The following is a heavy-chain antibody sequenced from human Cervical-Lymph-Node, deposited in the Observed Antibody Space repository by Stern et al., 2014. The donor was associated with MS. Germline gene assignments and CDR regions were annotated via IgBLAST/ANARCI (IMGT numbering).Heavy chain of an antibody. CDR3: ARDRGVTRLYYYYGMDV. CDR1: GFTFSSYA. D-gene: IGHD3-10*01. V-gene: IGHV3-30*01. J-gene: IGHJ6*02. Sequence: QLVQSGGGVVQPGRSLRLSCAASGFTFSSYAMHWVRQAPGKGLEWVAVISYDGSNKYYADSVKGRFTISRDNSKNTLYLQMNSLRAEDTAVYYCARDRGVTRLYYYYGMDVWGQGTTVTVSS. CDR2: ISYDGSNK.